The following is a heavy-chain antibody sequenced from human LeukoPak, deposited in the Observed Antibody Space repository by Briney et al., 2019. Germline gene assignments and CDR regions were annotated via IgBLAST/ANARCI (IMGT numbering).Heavy chain of an antibody. CDR2: INAGNGNT. CDR1: GYTFTSYA. Sequence: ASVKVSCKASGYTFTSYAMHWVRQAPGQRLEWMGWINAGNGNTKYSQKFQGRVTITRDTSASTAYMELSSLRSEDTAVYYCARPMMGADDAFDICGQGTMVTVSS. V-gene: IGHV1-3*01. D-gene: IGHD1-26*01. CDR3: ARPMMGADDAFDI. J-gene: IGHJ3*02.